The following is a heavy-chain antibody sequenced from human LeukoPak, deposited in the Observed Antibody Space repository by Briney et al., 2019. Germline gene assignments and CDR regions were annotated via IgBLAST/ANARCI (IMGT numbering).Heavy chain of an antibody. D-gene: IGHD3-22*01. V-gene: IGHV3-7*01. J-gene: IGHJ4*02. Sequence: GGSLRLSCAASGFTFSNYWMSWVRQAPGKGLEWVANIKQDGNEKYYEDSVKGRFTISRDNAKNSLYLQMNSLRAEDTAVYYCARVGIVADPCDYWGQGTLVTVSS. CDR2: IKQDGNEK. CDR3: ARVGIVADPCDY. CDR1: GFTFSNYW.